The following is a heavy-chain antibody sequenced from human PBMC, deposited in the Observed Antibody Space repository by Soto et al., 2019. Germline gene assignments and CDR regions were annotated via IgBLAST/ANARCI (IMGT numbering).Heavy chain of an antibody. CDR1: GFTFSGSS. J-gene: IGHJ4*02. CDR2: IRSKAKNYAT. D-gene: IGHD1-26*01. Sequence: EVKLVESGGGLVQPGGSVKLSCAASGFTFSGSSMHWVRQASGKGLEWVGRIRSKAKNYATTYRESLKGRFIISRDDSKNTTFLQMSSLRTEDTAMYYCAIEGAGFGQWGQGTLVTVSS. V-gene: IGHV3-73*01. CDR3: AIEGAGFGQ.